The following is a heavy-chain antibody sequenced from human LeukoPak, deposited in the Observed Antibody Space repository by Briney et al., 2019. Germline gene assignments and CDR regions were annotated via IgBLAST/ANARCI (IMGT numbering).Heavy chain of an antibody. J-gene: IGHJ4*02. V-gene: IGHV4-38-2*02. CDR1: GYSISSGYY. CDR3: ARRVFYYDGSGYLRSNYFDY. CDR2: IYHSGST. D-gene: IGHD3-22*01. Sequence: PSETLSLTCTVSGYSISSGYYWGWIRQPPGKGLEWIGSIYHSGSTYYNPSLKSRVTISVDPSKNQFSLKLSSVTAADTVVYYCARRVFYYDGSGYLRSNYFDYWGQGTLVTVSS.